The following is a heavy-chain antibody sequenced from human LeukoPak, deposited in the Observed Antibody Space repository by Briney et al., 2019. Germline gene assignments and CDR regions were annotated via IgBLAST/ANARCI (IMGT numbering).Heavy chain of an antibody. D-gene: IGHD5-18*01. CDR2: IKSDGSTT. V-gene: IGHV3-74*01. CDR1: GFTFGSYW. CDR3: ARVVDTHFDY. J-gene: IGHJ4*02. Sequence: PGGSLRLSCAASGFTFGSYWMHWVRQAPGKGLVWVSRIKSDGSTTTYADSVKGRFTISRDNAKNTLYLQMNSLRAEDTAVYYCARVVDTHFDYWGQGTLVTVSS.